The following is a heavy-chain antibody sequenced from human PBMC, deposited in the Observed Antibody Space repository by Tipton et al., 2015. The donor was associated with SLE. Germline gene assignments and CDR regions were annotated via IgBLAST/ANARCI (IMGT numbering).Heavy chain of an antibody. V-gene: IGHV3-33*01. J-gene: IGHJ6*02. CDR1: GFTFSSYG. D-gene: IGHD6-25*01. Sequence: SLRLSCAASGFTFSSYGMHWVRQAPGKGLEWVAVIWYDGSNKYYADAVKGRFTISRDNSKNTLYLQMNSLRAEDTAVYYCASQRLPYYCGMDVWGQGTAVPVSS. CDR2: IWYDGSNK. CDR3: ASQRLPYYCGMDV.